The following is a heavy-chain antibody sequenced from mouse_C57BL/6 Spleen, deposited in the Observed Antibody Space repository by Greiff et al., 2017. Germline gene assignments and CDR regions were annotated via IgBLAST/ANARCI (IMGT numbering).Heavy chain of an antibody. Sequence: VKLVESGPGLVAPSQSLSITCTVSGFSLTSYGVSWVRQPPGKGLEWLGVIWGDGSTNYHSALLSRLSISKDNSKSQVFLKLNSLQTDDTATYYCAKPNDGYYFYAMDYWGQGTSVTVSS. CDR1: GFSLTSYG. J-gene: IGHJ4*01. CDR2: IWGDGST. V-gene: IGHV2-3*01. D-gene: IGHD2-3*01. CDR3: AKPNDGYYFYAMDY.